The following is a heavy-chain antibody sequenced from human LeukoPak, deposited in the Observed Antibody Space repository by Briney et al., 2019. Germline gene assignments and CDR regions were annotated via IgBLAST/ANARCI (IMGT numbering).Heavy chain of an antibody. CDR2: INPNSGGT. CDR1: GGTFSDYA. V-gene: IGHV1-18*01. J-gene: IGHJ4*02. Sequence: WASVKVSCKASGGTFSDYALNWVRQAPGQGLEWMGWINPNSGGTNYAQKLQGRVTMTTDTSTSTAYMELRSLRSDDTAVYYCARDDSGYDSTDYWGQGTLVTVSS. D-gene: IGHD5-12*01. CDR3: ARDDSGYDSTDY.